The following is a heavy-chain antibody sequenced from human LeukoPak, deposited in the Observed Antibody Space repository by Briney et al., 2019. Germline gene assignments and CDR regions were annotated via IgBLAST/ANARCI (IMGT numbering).Heavy chain of an antibody. Sequence: ASVKVSCKASGYTFTSYGISWVRQAPGQGLEWMGWISAYNGNTNYAQKLQGRVTMTTDTSTSTAYMELRSPRSDVTVGYFCARDHIAAAGKDYWGQGTLVTVSS. CDR2: ISAYNGNT. J-gene: IGHJ4*02. V-gene: IGHV1-18*01. CDR3: ARDHIAAAGKDY. CDR1: GYTFTSYG. D-gene: IGHD6-13*01.